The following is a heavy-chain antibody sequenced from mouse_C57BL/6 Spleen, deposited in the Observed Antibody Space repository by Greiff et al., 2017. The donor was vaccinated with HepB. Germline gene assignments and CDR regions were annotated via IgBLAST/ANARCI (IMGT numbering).Heavy chain of an antibody. J-gene: IGHJ4*01. D-gene: IGHD2-1*01. CDR2: INPNNGGT. CDR3: ASGSTMASWGAMVY. V-gene: IGHV1-18*01. CDR1: GYTFTDYN. Sequence: EVQLQQSGPELVKPGASVKIPCKASGYTFTDYNMDWVKQSHGKSLEWIGDINPNNGGTIYNQKFKGKAKLTVDKSSSPAYMELRSLTSEDPAVYYCASGSTMASWGAMVYWGQGTSVTVAS.